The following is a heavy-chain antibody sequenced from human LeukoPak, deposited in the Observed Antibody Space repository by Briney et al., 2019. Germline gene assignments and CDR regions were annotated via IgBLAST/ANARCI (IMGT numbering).Heavy chain of an antibody. Sequence: PSETLSLTCTVSGGSISSYYWSWIRQPPGKGLEWIGSIYHSGSTNYNPSLKSRVTISVDTSKNQFSLKLRSVTAADTAVYYCARENGYKYDYWGQGTLVTVSS. CDR3: ARENGYKYDY. CDR1: GGSISSYY. D-gene: IGHD5-24*01. J-gene: IGHJ4*02. V-gene: IGHV4-59*01. CDR2: IYHSGST.